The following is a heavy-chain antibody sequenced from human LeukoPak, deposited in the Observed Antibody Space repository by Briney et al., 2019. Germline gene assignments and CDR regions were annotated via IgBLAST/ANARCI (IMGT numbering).Heavy chain of an antibody. CDR3: ARLGYYDFWSGYYNGMDV. Sequence: PSETLSLTCTVSGGSISSGDYYWSWIREPPEKGLEWIGYIYYSGSTYYNPSLKSRVTISVDTSKNQFSLKLSSVTAADTAVYYCARLGYYDFWSGYYNGMDVWGQGTTVTVSS. CDR1: GGSISSGDYY. D-gene: IGHD3-3*01. V-gene: IGHV4-30-4*01. J-gene: IGHJ6*02. CDR2: IYYSGST.